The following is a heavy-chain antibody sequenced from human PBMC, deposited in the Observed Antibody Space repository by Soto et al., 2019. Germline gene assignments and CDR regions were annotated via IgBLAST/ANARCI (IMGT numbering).Heavy chain of an antibody. CDR3: ARDAPSNYDFWSGALDY. CDR2: INPNSGGT. CDR1: GYTFTGYY. J-gene: IGHJ4*02. V-gene: IGHV1-2*04. D-gene: IGHD3-3*01. Sequence: ASVKVSCKASGYTFTGYYMHWVRQAPGQGLEWMGWINPNSGGTNYAQKFQGWVTMTRDTSISTAYMELSRLRSDDTAVYYCARDAPSNYDFWSGALDYWGQGTLLTVSS.